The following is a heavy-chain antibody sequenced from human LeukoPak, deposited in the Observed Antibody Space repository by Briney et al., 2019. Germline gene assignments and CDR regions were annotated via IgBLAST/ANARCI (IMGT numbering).Heavy chain of an antibody. V-gene: IGHV1-18*01. CDR3: ARDVVVTAIEYYYYGMDV. CDR2: ISAYNGNT. D-gene: IGHD2-21*02. Sequence: ASVKVSCKASGYTFTSYGISWVRQAPGQGLEWMGWISAYNGNTNYAQKLQGRVTMTTDTSTSTAYMELRSLRSDDTAVYYCARDVVVTAIEYYYYGMDVWGQGTTVTVSS. J-gene: IGHJ6*02. CDR1: GYTFTSYG.